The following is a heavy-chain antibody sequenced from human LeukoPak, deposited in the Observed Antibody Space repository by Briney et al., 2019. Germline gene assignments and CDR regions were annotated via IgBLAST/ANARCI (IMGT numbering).Heavy chain of an antibody. J-gene: IGHJ4*02. Sequence: GSLRLSCAASGFTLSSYGMHWVRQAPGKGLEWVAVISYDGSNKYYADSVKGRFTISRDNSKNTLYLQMNSLRAEDTAVYYCAKDNIAAAGGFDYWGQGTLVTVSS. CDR3: AKDNIAAAGGFDY. CDR1: GFTLSSYG. V-gene: IGHV3-30*18. CDR2: ISYDGSNK. D-gene: IGHD6-13*01.